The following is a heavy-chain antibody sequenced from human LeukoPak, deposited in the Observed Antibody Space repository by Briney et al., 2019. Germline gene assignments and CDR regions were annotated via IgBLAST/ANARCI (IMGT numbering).Heavy chain of an antibody. CDR1: GGPFRGYY. CDR3: ARILGGLVY. J-gene: IGHJ4*02. CDR2: INHSGST. D-gene: IGHD4-23*01. Sequence: SETLSLTCAVYGGPFRGYYWSWIRQPPGKGLEWIGEINHSGSTNYNPSLKSRVTISVDTSKNQFSLKLSSVTAADTAVYYCARILGGLVYWGQGTLVTVSS. V-gene: IGHV4-34*01.